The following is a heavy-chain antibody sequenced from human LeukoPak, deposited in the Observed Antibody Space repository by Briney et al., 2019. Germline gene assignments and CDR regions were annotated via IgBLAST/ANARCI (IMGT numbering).Heavy chain of an antibody. CDR1: GGSFSGYY. Sequence: SETLSLTCAVYGGSFSGYYWSWIRQPPGKGLEWIGEINHSGSTNYNPSLKSRVTISVDTSKNQFSLKLSSVTAADTAVYYCARLVRRYFDWLLFESGNYYMDVWGKGTTVTISS. CDR3: ARLVRRYFDWLLFESGNYYMDV. D-gene: IGHD3-9*01. J-gene: IGHJ6*03. CDR2: INHSGST. V-gene: IGHV4-34*01.